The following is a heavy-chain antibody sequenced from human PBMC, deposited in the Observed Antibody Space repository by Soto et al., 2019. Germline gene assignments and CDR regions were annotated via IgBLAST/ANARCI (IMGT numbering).Heavy chain of an antibody. V-gene: IGHV2-26*01. CDR3: ARIRGGYDYFDY. CDR1: GYSLSDATVG. CDR2: IFSITEK. Sequence: SGPPLVNPTETLTLTCTVSGYSLSDATVGVSWLRQPPGKAPEWLAHIFSITEKSYRTSLKSRLTISKDTSKSQVVPTMTNMDPADTATYYCARIRGGYDYFDYWGQGSLVTVPS. D-gene: IGHD6-13*01. J-gene: IGHJ4*02.